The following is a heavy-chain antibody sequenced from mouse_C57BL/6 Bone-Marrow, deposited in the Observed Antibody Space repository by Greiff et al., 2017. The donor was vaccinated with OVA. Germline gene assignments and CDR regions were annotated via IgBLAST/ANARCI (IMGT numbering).Heavy chain of an antibody. J-gene: IGHJ1*03. Sequence: EVQLQQSGPELVKPGASVKISCKASGYTFTDYYMNWVKQSHGKSLEWIGDINPNNGGTSYNQKFKGKATLTVAKSSSTAYMELHSLTSEDSAVYYCASPYYGSSPYWYFDVWGTGTTVTVSS. CDR3: ASPYYGSSPYWYFDV. CDR1: GYTFTDYY. V-gene: IGHV1-26*01. CDR2: INPNNGGT. D-gene: IGHD1-1*01.